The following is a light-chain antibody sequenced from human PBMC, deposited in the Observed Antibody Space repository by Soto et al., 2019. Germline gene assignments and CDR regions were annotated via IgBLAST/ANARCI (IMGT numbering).Light chain of an antibody. CDR3: SSYTSPNTLV. CDR2: GVS. Sequence: QYVLTQPASVSGSPGQSITISCTGTSSDVGDYNYVSWYQQHPGKAPKLIIYGVSNLPSGISNRFSGSKSGNTASLTISGLQAEDEADYYCSSYTSPNTLVFGGGTKVTVL. V-gene: IGLV2-14*01. J-gene: IGLJ2*01. CDR1: SSDVGDYNY.